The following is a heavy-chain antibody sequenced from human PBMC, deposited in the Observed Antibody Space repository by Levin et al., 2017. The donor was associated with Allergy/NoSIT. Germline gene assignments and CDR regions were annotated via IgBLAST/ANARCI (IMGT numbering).Heavy chain of an antibody. V-gene: IGHV3-23*01. CDR3: AKGIGVYHLNELDY. D-gene: IGHD1-1*01. CDR1: GFSFNDYA. Sequence: GESLKISCAASGFSFNDYAMSWVRQAPGKGLEWVSGITADDGRTFFPDSVNGRFTISRDTSENTLNLQLDSLRVEDTAVYYCAKGIGVYHLNELDYWGQGTLVTVSS. CDR2: ITADDGRT. J-gene: IGHJ4*02.